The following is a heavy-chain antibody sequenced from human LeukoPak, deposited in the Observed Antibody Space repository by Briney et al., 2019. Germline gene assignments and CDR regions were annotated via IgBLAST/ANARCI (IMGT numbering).Heavy chain of an antibody. J-gene: IGHJ4*02. CDR2: RWYDGTNK. CDR3: ARDLSGDYRTNNFDY. D-gene: IGHD3-9*01. V-gene: IGHV3-33*08. Sequence: GGPIQLSCAASVFMFSSSVMYWVRQAPGKRLGWAAVRWYDGTNKYYAYFVKGLFTICRDNSKNTLYPLMNSIRAEDTALYYCARDLSGDYRTNNFDYWGQGILVTVSS. CDR1: VFMFSSSV.